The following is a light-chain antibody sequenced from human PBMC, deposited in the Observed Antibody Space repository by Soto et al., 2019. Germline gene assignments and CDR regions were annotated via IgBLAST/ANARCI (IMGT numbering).Light chain of an antibody. CDR2: GAS. J-gene: IGKJ4*01. CDR3: QHYTNWPLT. Sequence: EIVMTQSPATLSVSPGERATLSCRASHSVSSRLAWYQQKPGQAPRLLIYGASTRATGLPARFSGGGSGTEFTLTISSLQSEDFAVYCCQHYTNWPLTFGGGTKVEIK. V-gene: IGKV3-15*01. CDR1: HSVSSR.